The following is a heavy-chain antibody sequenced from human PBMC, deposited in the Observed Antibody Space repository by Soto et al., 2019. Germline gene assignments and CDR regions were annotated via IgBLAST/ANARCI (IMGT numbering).Heavy chain of an antibody. Sequence: ASVKVSCKVSGYTLTELSMHWVRQAPGKGLEWMGGFDPEDGETIYAQKFQGRVTMTEDTSTDTAYMELSSLRSEDTAVYYCATDSARIAAASTSGIDYWGQGTLVTVSS. D-gene: IGHD6-13*01. V-gene: IGHV1-24*01. CDR1: GYTLTELS. J-gene: IGHJ4*02. CDR3: ATDSARIAAASTSGIDY. CDR2: FDPEDGET.